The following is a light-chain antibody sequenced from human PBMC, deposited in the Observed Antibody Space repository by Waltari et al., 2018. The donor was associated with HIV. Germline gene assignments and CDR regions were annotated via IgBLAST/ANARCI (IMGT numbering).Light chain of an antibody. V-gene: IGKV1-5*03. J-gene: IGKJ3*01. CDR2: KAS. Sequence: DIPLTQSPSTVSASVGDRITITCRASPTFYNWLAWYQQRPGKAPKLLIYKASTLESGVPSRFSGSGSGTEFTLTINGLQSDDFATYYCQQYYSYSTFGPGTKVDIK. CDR1: PTFYNW. CDR3: QQYYSYST.